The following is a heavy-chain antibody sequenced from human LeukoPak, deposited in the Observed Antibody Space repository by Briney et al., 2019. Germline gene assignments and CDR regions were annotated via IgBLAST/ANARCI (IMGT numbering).Heavy chain of an antibody. CDR1: GFTFSSYA. V-gene: IGHV3-23*01. Sequence: PGGSLRLSCAASGFTFSSYAMSWVRQAPGKGLEWVSAISGSGTSTYYADSVKGRFTISRDNSKNTLYPQMNSLRAEDTAVYYCAEGSRRDGSAYYYDYWGQGTLVTVSS. CDR2: ISGSGTST. D-gene: IGHD3-22*01. CDR3: AEGSRRDGSAYYYDY. J-gene: IGHJ4*02.